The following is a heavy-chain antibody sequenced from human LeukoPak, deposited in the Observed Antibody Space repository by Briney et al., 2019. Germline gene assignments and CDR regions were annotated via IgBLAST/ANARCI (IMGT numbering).Heavy chain of an antibody. J-gene: IGHJ6*02. V-gene: IGHV3-48*01. Sequence: GGSLRLSCAASGFTFSSYSMNWVRQAPGKGLEWVSYISSSSSTIYYADSVKGRFTISRDNAKNSLYLQMNSLRAEDTAVYYCARGNDYIGGSMDVWGQGTTVTVSS. CDR3: ARGNDYIGGSMDV. D-gene: IGHD4-11*01. CDR2: ISSSSSTI. CDR1: GFTFSSYS.